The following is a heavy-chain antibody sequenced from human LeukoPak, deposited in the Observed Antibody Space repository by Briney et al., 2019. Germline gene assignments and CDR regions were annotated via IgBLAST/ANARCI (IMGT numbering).Heavy chain of an antibody. CDR3: ARVSSSWYQDWYFDL. CDR1: GDSITSSSYS. V-gene: IGHV4-39*07. Sequence: SETLSLTCTVSGDSITSSSYSWGWIRQSPGKGLEWIGTIYYYGSTNYNPSLKSRITLSVDTSKNQFSLKLSSVTAADTAVYYCARVSSSWYQDWYFDLWGRGTLVTVSS. CDR2: IYYYGST. J-gene: IGHJ2*01. D-gene: IGHD6-13*01.